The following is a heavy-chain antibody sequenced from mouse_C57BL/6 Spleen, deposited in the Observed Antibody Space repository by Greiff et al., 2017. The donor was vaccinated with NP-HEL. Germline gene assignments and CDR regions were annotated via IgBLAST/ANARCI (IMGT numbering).Heavy chain of an antibody. CDR2: INPSTGGT. CDR1: GYSFTGYY. CDR3: ARRGANPDY. V-gene: IGHV1-42*01. J-gene: IGHJ2*01. Sequence: EVQLQQSGPELVKPGASVKISCKASGYSFTGYYMNWVKQSPEKSLEWIGEINPSTGGTTYNQKFKAKATLTVDKSSSTAYMQLKSLTSEDSAVYYCARRGANPDYWGQGTTRTVSS. D-gene: IGHD3-1*01.